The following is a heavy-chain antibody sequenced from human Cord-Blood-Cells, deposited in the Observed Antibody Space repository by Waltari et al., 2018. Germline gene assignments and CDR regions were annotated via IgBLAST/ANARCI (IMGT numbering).Heavy chain of an antibody. CDR1: GYTFTGTY. D-gene: IGHD3-3*01. Sequence: QVQLVQSGAAVKKPGASVKVSCKASGYTFTGTYMHWVRQAPGQGLEWMGWINPNSGGTNYAQKFQGRVTMTRDTSISTAYMELSRLRSDDTAVYYCARDYDFWSGYYSDIWGKGQWSPSLQ. CDR2: INPNSGGT. J-gene: IGHJ3*02. V-gene: IGHV1-2*02. CDR3: ARDYDFWSGYYSDI.